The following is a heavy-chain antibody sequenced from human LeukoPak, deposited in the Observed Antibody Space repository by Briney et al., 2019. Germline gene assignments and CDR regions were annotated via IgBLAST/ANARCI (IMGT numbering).Heavy chain of an antibody. Sequence: GGSPRLSCSASGFTFSNYAMHWVRQAPGKGLECISTISSTGGSTYYADSVKGRFTISRDNSKNTLYLQMSSLRAEDTAVCYCVRDTSYCSGGRCFATYSFDYWGQGTRVTVSS. CDR2: ISSTGGST. J-gene: IGHJ4*02. D-gene: IGHD2-15*01. CDR1: GFTFSNYA. CDR3: VRDTSYCSGGRCFATYSFDY. V-gene: IGHV3-64D*09.